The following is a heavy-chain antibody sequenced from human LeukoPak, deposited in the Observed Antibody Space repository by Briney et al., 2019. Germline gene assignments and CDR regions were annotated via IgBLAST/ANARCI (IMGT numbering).Heavy chain of an antibody. CDR2: INPYNGNT. CDR1: GYTFTNYA. Sequence: GASVKVSCKASGYTFTNYAITWVRRAPRQGLTWMGQINPYNGNTNSAQKLQGRVTMTTDTSTSTAYMELRSLRSDDTAVYYCARGYCSSTSCYAADYWGQGTLVTVSS. D-gene: IGHD2-2*01. V-gene: IGHV1-18*01. J-gene: IGHJ4*02. CDR3: ARGYCSSTSCYAADY.